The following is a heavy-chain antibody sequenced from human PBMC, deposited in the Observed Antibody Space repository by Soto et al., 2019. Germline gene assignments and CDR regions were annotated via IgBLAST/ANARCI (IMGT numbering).Heavy chain of an antibody. CDR2: INPNSGGT. V-gene: IGHV1-2*04. J-gene: IGHJ3*02. CDR1: GYTFTSYG. CDR3: ARDREYYAFDI. Sequence: ASVKVSCKASGYTFTSYGISWVRQAPGQGLEWMGWINPNSGGTNYAQKFQGWVTMTRDTSISTAYMELSRLRSDDTAVYYCARDREYYAFDIWGQGTMVTVSS.